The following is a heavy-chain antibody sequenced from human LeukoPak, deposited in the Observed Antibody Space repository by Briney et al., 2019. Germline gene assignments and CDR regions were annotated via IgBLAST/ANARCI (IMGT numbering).Heavy chain of an antibody. D-gene: IGHD6-19*01. V-gene: IGHV3-30*02. J-gene: IGHJ4*02. Sequence: GGSLRLSCAASGFTFSSYGMHWVRQAPGKGLEWVAFIRYDGSNKYYADSVKGRFTISRDNAKNTLYLQMNSLRAEDTAVYYCARRVAVAGGGFDYWGQGTLVTVSS. CDR1: GFTFSSYG. CDR3: ARRVAVAGGGFDY. CDR2: IRYDGSNK.